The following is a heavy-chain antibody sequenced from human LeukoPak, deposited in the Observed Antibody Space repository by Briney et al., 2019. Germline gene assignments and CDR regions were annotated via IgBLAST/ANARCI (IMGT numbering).Heavy chain of an antibody. CDR3: ARAQHDYGDYPHDA. J-gene: IGHJ5*02. D-gene: IGHD4-17*01. Sequence: SETLSLTCTVSGGSISSGSYYWSWIRQPAGKGLEWIGRIYTSGSTNYNPSLKSRVTISVDTSKNQFSLKLNSVTAADTAVYYCARAQHDYGDYPHDAWGQGTLVTVSS. V-gene: IGHV4-61*02. CDR2: IYTSGST. CDR1: GGSISSGSYY.